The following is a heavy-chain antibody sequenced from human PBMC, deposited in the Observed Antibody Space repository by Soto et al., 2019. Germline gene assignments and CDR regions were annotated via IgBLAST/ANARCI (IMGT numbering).Heavy chain of an antibody. Sequence: ASVKVSCKPSGGTFNRNTISWVRQAPGQGLEWMGGIIPIFGTANYAQKFQGRVTITADESTNTAYMELSRLRSEDTAVYYCARQFDYDSSGYYYAYWGQGTLVTVSS. CDR2: IIPIFGTA. CDR3: ARQFDYDSSGYYYAY. J-gene: IGHJ4*02. V-gene: IGHV1-69*13. CDR1: GGTFNRNT. D-gene: IGHD3-22*01.